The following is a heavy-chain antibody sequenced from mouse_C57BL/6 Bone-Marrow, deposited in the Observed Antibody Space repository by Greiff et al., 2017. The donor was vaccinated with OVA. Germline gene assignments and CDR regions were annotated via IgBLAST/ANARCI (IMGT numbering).Heavy chain of an antibody. D-gene: IGHD2-1*01. J-gene: IGHJ2*01. Sequence: QVQLQQPGAELVKPGASVKLSCKASGYTFTSYWMQWVKQRPGQGLEWIGEIDPSDSYTNYNQKFKGKATLTVDTSSSTAYMQLSSLTSEDSAVYYCARRSDYGNYEKTYFDYWSQGTTLTVSS. CDR1: GYTFTSYW. CDR3: ARRSDYGNYEKTYFDY. V-gene: IGHV1-50*01. CDR2: IDPSDSYT.